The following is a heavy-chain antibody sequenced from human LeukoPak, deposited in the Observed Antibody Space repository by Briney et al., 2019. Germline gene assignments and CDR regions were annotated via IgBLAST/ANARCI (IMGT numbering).Heavy chain of an antibody. CDR2: IYYSGST. CDR1: GGSISSYY. D-gene: IGHD2-2*01. J-gene: IGHJ4*02. CDR3: ARDGGVDCSSTSCYLGY. V-gene: IGHV4-59*01. Sequence: PSETLSLTCTVSGGSISSYYWSWIRQPPGKGLEWIGYIYYSGSTNYNPSLKSRVTISVDTSKNLFSLKLSSVTAADTAVYYCARDGGVDCSSTSCYLGYWGQGTLVTVSS.